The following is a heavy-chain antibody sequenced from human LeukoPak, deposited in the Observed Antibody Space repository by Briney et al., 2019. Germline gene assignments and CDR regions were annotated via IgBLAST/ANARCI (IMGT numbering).Heavy chain of an antibody. V-gene: IGHV1-18*01. D-gene: IGHD2-2*03. J-gene: IGHJ6*03. CDR2: ISAYNGNT. Sequence: ASVKVSYKASGYTFTSYGISWVRQAPGQGLEWMGWISAYNGNTNYAQKLQGRVTMTTDTSTSTAYMELRSLRSDDTAVYYCARVDIVVVPAARTYYYYYMDVWGKGTTVTVSS. CDR1: GYTFTSYG. CDR3: ARVDIVVVPAARTYYYYYMDV.